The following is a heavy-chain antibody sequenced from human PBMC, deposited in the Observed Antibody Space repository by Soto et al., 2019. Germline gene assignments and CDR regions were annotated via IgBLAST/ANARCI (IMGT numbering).Heavy chain of an antibody. CDR1: GFTFSGSA. V-gene: IGHV3-73*01. CDR3: TRHCPTDYGDSPAGDWYFDL. J-gene: IGHJ2*01. D-gene: IGHD4-17*01. Sequence: EVQLVESGGGLVQPGGSLKLSCAASGFTFSGSAMHWVRQASGKGLEWVGRIRSKANSYATAYAASVKGRFTISRDDSKNTAYLQMNSLKTEDTAVYYCTRHCPTDYGDSPAGDWYFDLWGRGTLFTVSS. CDR2: IRSKANSYAT.